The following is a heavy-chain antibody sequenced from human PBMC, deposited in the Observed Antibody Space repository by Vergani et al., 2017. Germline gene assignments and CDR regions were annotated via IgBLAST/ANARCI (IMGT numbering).Heavy chain of an antibody. CDR2: ISWDGGST. CDR3: ARDSYGDYVFDY. D-gene: IGHD4-17*01. J-gene: IGHJ4*02. CDR1: GFTFDDYT. V-gene: IGHV3-43*01. Sequence: EVQLVESGGVVVQPGGSLRLSCAASGFTFDDYTMHWVRQAPGKGLEWVSLISWDGGSTYYADSVKGRFTISRDNAKNSLYLQMNSLRAEDTAVYYCARDSYGDYVFDYWGQGTLVTVSS.